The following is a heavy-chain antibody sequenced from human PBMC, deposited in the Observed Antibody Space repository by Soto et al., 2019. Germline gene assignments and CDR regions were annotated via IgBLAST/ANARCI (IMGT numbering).Heavy chain of an antibody. Sequence: PSETLSLTCAVSGGSISSSYYWGWIRQPPGKGLEWIGSIYYSGSTYYNPSLKSRVTISVDTSKNQFSLKLSSVTAADTAVYYCARRYYDYVWGSYRSGLDVWGQGTTVTVSS. V-gene: IGHV4-39*01. CDR2: IYYSGST. D-gene: IGHD3-16*02. CDR3: ARRYYDYVWGSYRSGLDV. CDR1: GGSISSSYY. J-gene: IGHJ6*02.